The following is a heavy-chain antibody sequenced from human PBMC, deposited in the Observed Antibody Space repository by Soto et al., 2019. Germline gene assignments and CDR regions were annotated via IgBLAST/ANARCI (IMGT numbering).Heavy chain of an antibody. V-gene: IGHV4-59*01. CDR1: GGSISSYY. CDR2: IYHIGST. J-gene: IGHJ2*01. Sequence: QVQLQESGPGLVKPSETLSLTCTVSGGSISSYYWSWIRQPPGKGLEWIGYIYHIGSTNYNPSLKSRATISADTSKKQLSLKLSSVTAADTAVYYCARVGDSSGYFRIYWYFDLWGRGTLVTVSS. D-gene: IGHD3-22*01. CDR3: ARVGDSSGYFRIYWYFDL.